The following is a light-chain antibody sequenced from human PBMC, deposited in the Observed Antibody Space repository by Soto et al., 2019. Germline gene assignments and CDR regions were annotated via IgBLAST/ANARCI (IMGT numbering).Light chain of an antibody. Sequence: EIVMTQSPGTLSLSPGERATLSCRASQSVSSSYLAWYQQKPGLAPRLLIYDASSRATGIPDRFSGSGSGTDFTLTISRLEPEDFAVYYCQQYGSSPITFGQGARLEIK. V-gene: IGKV3D-20*01. J-gene: IGKJ5*01. CDR3: QQYGSSPIT. CDR2: DAS. CDR1: QSVSSSY.